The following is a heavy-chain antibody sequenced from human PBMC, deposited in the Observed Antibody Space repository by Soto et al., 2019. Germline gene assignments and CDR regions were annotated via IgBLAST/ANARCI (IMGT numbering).Heavy chain of an antibody. D-gene: IGHD5-18*01. CDR2: INPNSGGT. Sequence: ASAKASCKASGYTFTGYYMHWVRQAPGQGLEWMGWINPNSGGTDYAQKFQGRVTMTRDTSISTAYMELSRLRSDDTAVYYCARVLYSYGRYYYYGMDVWGQGTTVTVSS. J-gene: IGHJ6*02. V-gene: IGHV1-2*02. CDR3: ARVLYSYGRYYYYGMDV. CDR1: GYTFTGYY.